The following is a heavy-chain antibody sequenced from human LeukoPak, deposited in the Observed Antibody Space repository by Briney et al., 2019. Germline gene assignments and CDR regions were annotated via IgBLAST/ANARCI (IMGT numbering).Heavy chain of an antibody. J-gene: IGHJ3*02. D-gene: IGHD3-16*01. CDR1: GFTVSSNY. V-gene: IGHV3-53*01. Sequence: PGGSLRLSCAASGFTVSSNYMSWVRQAPGKGLEWVSVIYSGGSTYYADSVKGRFTISRDNSKNTLYLQMNSLRAEDTDVYYCARELRGAFDIWGQGTMVTVSS. CDR3: ARELRGAFDI. CDR2: IYSGGST.